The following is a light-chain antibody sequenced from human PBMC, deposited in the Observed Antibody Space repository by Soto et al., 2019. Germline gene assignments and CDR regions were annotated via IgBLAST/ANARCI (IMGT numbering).Light chain of an antibody. Sequence: SVLTQPASVSGSPGQSITISCTGTSSDVGGYNYVSWYQQYPGKAPKLMIYEVSNRPSGVSNRFSGSKSGNTASLTISGLQAEDEADYYCSSYTSSSTLVFGGGTQLTV. V-gene: IGLV2-14*01. CDR3: SSYTSSSTLV. CDR1: SSDVGGYNY. CDR2: EVS. J-gene: IGLJ3*02.